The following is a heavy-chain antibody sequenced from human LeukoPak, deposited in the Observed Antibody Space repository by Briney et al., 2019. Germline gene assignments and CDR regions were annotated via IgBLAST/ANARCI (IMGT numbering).Heavy chain of an antibody. CDR2: ISSSSSYI. Sequence: KAGRSLRPSCAPYGFSFSSYSINCVRHAAGKRLEWVSSISSSSSYIYYADSVKGRFAISRDNAKNSLYQQMNSLRAEDTAVYYCARYYDSSGFMYYYDCGMDVWGQGTTVTVSS. D-gene: IGHD3-22*01. CDR3: ARYYDSSGFMYYYDCGMDV. V-gene: IGHV3-21*01. CDR1: GFSFSSYS. J-gene: IGHJ6*02.